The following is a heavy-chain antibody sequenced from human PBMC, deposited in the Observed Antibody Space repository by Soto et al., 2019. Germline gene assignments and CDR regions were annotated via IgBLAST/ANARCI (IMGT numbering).Heavy chain of an antibody. CDR3: ARGVSTIGP. CDR1: GGSISSYY. J-gene: IGHJ5*02. CDR2: IYYSGST. D-gene: IGHD5-12*01. V-gene: IGHV4-59*01. Sequence: SETMRLTCTVAGGSISSYYGSWIRQTTGKGLEWIGYIYYSGSTNYNPSLKSRVTISVDTPKNQFSLTLTSVTAAYTAVYCCARGVSTIGPWGQRNLVTVSS.